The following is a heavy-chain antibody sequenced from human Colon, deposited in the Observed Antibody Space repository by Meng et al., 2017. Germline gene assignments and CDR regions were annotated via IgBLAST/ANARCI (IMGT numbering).Heavy chain of an antibody. V-gene: IGHV6-1*01. Sequence: QLQPSGPGLLNPSQTLSLTCAISGDSVSSQTAVWNWIRQSPSRGLEWLGRTYYRAKWNHDYAESLRGRITINPDTSNNQISLQLNSVTPEDTAVYYCTRGLEFYRFEYWGQGTLVTVSS. CDR1: GDSVSSQTAV. CDR2: TYYRAKWNH. D-gene: IGHD3-16*02. J-gene: IGHJ4*02. CDR3: TRGLEFYRFEY.